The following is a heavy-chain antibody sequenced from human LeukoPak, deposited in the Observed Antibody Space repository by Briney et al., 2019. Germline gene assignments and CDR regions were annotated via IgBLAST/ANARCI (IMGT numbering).Heavy chain of an antibody. CDR1: GGSISSGSYY. D-gene: IGHD5-18*01. Sequence: PSETLSLTCTVSGGSISSGSYYWSWIRQPAGKGLEWIGPIYTSGSTNYNPSLKSRVTISVDTSKNQFPLKLSSVTAADTAVYYCARATAQYYHYYGMDVWGQGTTVTVSS. V-gene: IGHV4-61*02. J-gene: IGHJ6*02. CDR2: IYTSGST. CDR3: ARATAQYYHYYGMDV.